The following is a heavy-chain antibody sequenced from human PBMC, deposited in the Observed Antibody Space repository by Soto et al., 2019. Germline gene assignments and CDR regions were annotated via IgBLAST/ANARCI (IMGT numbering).Heavy chain of an antibody. CDR2: INHSGST. CDR3: ARVAGSYYYFDY. Sequence: SETLSLTCAVYGGSFSGYYWSWIRQPPGKGLEWIGEINHSGSTNYNPSLKSRVTISVDTSKNQFSLKLSSVTAADTAVYYCARVAGSYYYFDYWGQGTLVTVSS. CDR1: GGSFSGYY. V-gene: IGHV4-34*01. J-gene: IGHJ4*02. D-gene: IGHD1-26*01.